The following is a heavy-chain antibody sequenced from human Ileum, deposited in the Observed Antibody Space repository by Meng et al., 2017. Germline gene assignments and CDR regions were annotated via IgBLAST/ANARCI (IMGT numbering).Heavy chain of an antibody. CDR3: ATNKNKKIDY. J-gene: IGHJ4*02. CDR1: GDSISSSNW. D-gene: IGHD2/OR15-2a*01. V-gene: IGHV4-4*02. Sequence: QLRRRGSGPGLVEPSGTLSLTCVVSGDSISSSNWWNWVRQPPGKGLEWIGEIFHTGSTNYNPSLKSRVTISADKSKNQFSLNLSSVTAADTAVYYCATNKNKKIDYWGQGTLVTVSS. CDR2: IFHTGST.